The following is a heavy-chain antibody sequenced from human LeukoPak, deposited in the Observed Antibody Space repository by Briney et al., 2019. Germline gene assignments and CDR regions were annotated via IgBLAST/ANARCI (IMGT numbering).Heavy chain of an antibody. CDR1: ASTFSTYA. Sequence: GASVKVSCKASASTFSTYAIHWVRQAPGQGLEWMGWIATANGNTRYSQRFQDRVTITRDTSASTVYMELRGLRSEDMALYYCARERYYRIGRFDRAYIDDWGQGTLVTVSS. V-gene: IGHV1-3*03. CDR3: ARERYYRIGRFDRAYIDD. J-gene: IGHJ4*02. D-gene: IGHD3-10*01. CDR2: IATANGNT.